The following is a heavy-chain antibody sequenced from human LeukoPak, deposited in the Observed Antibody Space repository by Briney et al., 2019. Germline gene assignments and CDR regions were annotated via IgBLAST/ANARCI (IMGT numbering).Heavy chain of an antibody. CDR2: IGSSGTST. D-gene: IGHD2-2*01. Sequence: PGGSLRLSCAASGFTFSSYDMGWVRQAQGMRLEWVSAIGSSGTSTYYADSVKGRFTISRDNAKNTLYLQMNSLRAEDTAVYYCAKVPQYCSTTSCYYLGMDVWGQGTTVTVSS. CDR1: GFTFSSYD. J-gene: IGHJ6*02. CDR3: AKVPQYCSTTSCYYLGMDV. V-gene: IGHV3-23*01.